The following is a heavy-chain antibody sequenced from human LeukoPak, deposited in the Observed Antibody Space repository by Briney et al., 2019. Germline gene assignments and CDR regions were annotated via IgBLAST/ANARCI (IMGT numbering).Heavy chain of an antibody. D-gene: IGHD2-21*02. CDR1: GFTFSSYT. V-gene: IGHV3-21*01. Sequence: GGSLRLSCAASGFTFSSYTMKWVRQAPGKGLEWVSSISGSSTSFIYYADSLKGRFTISRDNAKNSLYLRMNSLRAEDTAVYYCARDSAYCGGDCYSDYWGQGTLATASS. CDR2: ISGSSTSFI. CDR3: ARDSAYCGGDCYSDY. J-gene: IGHJ4*02.